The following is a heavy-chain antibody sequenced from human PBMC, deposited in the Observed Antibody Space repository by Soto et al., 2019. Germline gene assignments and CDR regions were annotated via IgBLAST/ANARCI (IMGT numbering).Heavy chain of an antibody. D-gene: IGHD6-13*01. V-gene: IGHV1-46*01. CDR3: ARDLAAGDH. CDR1: GYTFTNYY. J-gene: IGHJ4*02. CDR2: INPTSGST. Sequence: QVQLVQSGAEVKKPGASVKVSCKASGYTFTNYYIHWVRQAPRQGLEWMGIINPTSGSTNYAQKCQGRVTLTYDTSTTTVYMELSGLRSEDTAVLYCARDLAAGDHWGQGTLVTVSS.